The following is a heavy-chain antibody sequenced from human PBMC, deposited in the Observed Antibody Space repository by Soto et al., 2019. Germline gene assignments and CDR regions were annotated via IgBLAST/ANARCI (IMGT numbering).Heavy chain of an antibody. Sequence: QVQLVESGGGVVQPGASLTLSCAASGFRFSGFGMHWVRQAPGKGLEWVAVISFDASEKFYVDSVKGRFSISRDDSHSKVFRQMNSLRREDTGVYYCARDLGGYVHLWDKSNYWGQGTLVNVS. V-gene: IGHV3-30*04. CDR2: ISFDASEK. D-gene: IGHD5-12*01. CDR1: GFRFSGFG. J-gene: IGHJ1*01. CDR3: ARDLGGYVHLWDKSNY.